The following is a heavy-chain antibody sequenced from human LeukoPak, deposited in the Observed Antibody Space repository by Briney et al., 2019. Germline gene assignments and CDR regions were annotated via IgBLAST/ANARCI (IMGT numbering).Heavy chain of an antibody. V-gene: IGHV4-39*07. CDR2: MSYSGRT. CDR1: GGSISISNYY. J-gene: IGHJ3*02. D-gene: IGHD6-19*01. CDR3: ARDKSSGWWSPDAFDI. Sequence: SETLSLTCTVSGGSISISNYYWGWIRQPPGKGLEWIGSMSYSGRTYYNPSLKTRVTVSLDTSKNQFSLNLISVTAADTAVYYCARDKSSGWWSPDAFDIWGQGTMVTVSS.